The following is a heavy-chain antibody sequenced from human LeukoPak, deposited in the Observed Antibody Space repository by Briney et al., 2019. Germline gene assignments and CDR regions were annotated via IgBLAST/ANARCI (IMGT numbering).Heavy chain of an antibody. D-gene: IGHD4-11*01. J-gene: IGHJ5*02. Sequence: IPIFGTANYAQKFQGRVTITTDESTSTAYMELSSLRSEDTAVYYCARDHRATVTTHHWFDPWGQGTLVTVSS. CDR3: ARDHRATVTTHHWFDP. V-gene: IGHV1-69*05. CDR2: IPIFGTA.